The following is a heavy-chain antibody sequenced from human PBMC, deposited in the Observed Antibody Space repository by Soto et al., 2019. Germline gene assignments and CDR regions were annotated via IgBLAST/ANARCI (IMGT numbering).Heavy chain of an antibody. Sequence: GASVKGSCKASGGTLRSYAISWVRQAPGQGLEWMGGIIPIFGTANYAQKFQGRVTITADESTSTAYMELSSLRSEDTAVYYCARANGYNQRPYFDYWGQGTLVTVSS. V-gene: IGHV1-69*01. CDR3: ARANGYNQRPYFDY. J-gene: IGHJ4*02. D-gene: IGHD5-12*01. CDR2: IIPIFGTA. CDR1: GGTLRSYA.